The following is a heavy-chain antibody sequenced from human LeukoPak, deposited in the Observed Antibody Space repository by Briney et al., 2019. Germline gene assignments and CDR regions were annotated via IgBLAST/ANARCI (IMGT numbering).Heavy chain of an antibody. D-gene: IGHD3-10*01. CDR2: INPNSGGT. V-gene: IGHV1-2*02. CDR1: GFTFPGYY. J-gene: IGHJ4*02. CDR3: ARDRDYGSGIFDY. Sequence: ASVTLSCKASGFTFPGYYMHWVRQAPGQGLEWMGWINPNSGGTNYARKFQGRVTMTRDTSISTAYMELNRLRSDDTAVYYCARDRDYGSGIFDYWGQGTLVTVSS.